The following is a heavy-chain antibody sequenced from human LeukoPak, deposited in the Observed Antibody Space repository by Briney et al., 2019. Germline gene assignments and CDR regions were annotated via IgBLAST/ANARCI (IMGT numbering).Heavy chain of an antibody. CDR3: AQGGYCSGGSCYYFGY. J-gene: IGHJ4*02. D-gene: IGHD2-15*01. V-gene: IGHV4-34*01. CDR1: GGSFSGYY. Sequence: SETLSLTCAVYGGSFSGYYWSWIRQPPGKGLEWIGEINHSGSTNYNPSLKSRVTISGDTSKNQFSLKLSSVTAADTAVYYCAQGGYCSGGSCYYFGYWGQGTLVTVSS. CDR2: INHSGST.